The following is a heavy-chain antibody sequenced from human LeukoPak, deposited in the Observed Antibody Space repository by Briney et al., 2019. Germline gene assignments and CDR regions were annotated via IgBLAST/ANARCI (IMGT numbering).Heavy chain of an antibody. CDR3: AQSIAVPRIPTFDV. D-gene: IGHD6-19*01. CDR1: EYTFSGHF. V-gene: IGHV1-2*02. CDR2: INPNSGGT. J-gene: IGHJ3*01. Sequence: ASVRVSCKASEYTFSGHFIHWMRQAPGQGLEWVGWINPNSGGTNYAQKFQGRVTLARDTSTGTAYMDLSSLRSDDTAVYYCAQSIAVPRIPTFDVWGQGTVVAVSS.